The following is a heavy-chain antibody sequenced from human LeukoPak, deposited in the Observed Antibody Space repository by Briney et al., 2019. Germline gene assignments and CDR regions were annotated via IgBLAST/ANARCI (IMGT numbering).Heavy chain of an antibody. Sequence: ASVKVSXKVSGYTFTDYYMHWVQQAPGKGLEWMGLVDPEDGETIYAEKFQGRVTITVDTSTDTAYMELSSLRSEDTAVYYCATEVVVRVRGVTYLDYWGQGTLVTVSS. CDR2: VDPEDGET. D-gene: IGHD3-10*01. CDR1: GYTFTDYY. J-gene: IGHJ4*02. V-gene: IGHV1-69-2*01. CDR3: ATEVVVRVRGVTYLDY.